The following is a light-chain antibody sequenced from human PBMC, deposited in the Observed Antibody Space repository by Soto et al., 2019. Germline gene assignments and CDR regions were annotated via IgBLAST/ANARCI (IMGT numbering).Light chain of an antibody. CDR1: QSVSSN. Sequence: EIVMTQSPATLSVSPGERATLSCRASQSVSSNLAWYQQKPGQAPRLLIYGASTRATGIPARLSGSGSGTEFTLTISRLKSEDFAVYDCQQYNNWYTFGQGTKLEIK. J-gene: IGKJ2*01. CDR3: QQYNNWYT. V-gene: IGKV3-15*01. CDR2: GAS.